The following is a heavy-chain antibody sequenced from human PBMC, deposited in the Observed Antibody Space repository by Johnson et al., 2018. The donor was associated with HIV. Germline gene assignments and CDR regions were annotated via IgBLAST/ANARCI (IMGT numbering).Heavy chain of an antibody. CDR1: GFTFSSYG. Sequence: QMLLVESGGGVVQPGRSLRLSCAASGFTFSSYGMHWVRQAPGKGLEWVAVISYDGSNKFYTDSVKGRFTVSRDNSKNALYLQMNSLRVEDTAVYYCAKTPSMGADAFDIWGQGTMVTVSS. D-gene: IGHD3-16*01. V-gene: IGHV3-30*18. CDR2: ISYDGSNK. CDR3: AKTPSMGADAFDI. J-gene: IGHJ3*02.